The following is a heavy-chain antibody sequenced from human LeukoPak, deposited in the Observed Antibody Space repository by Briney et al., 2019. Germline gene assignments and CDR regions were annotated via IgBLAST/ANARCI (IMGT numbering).Heavy chain of an antibody. J-gene: IGHJ4*02. CDR1: GGSISSYY. Sequence: SETPSLTCTVSGGSISSYYWSWIRQPPGKGLEWIGYIYYSGSTNYNPSLKSRVTISVDTSKNQFSLKLSSVTAADTAVYYCARQGGIAVAGLDYWGQGTLVTVSS. V-gene: IGHV4-59*08. CDR2: IYYSGST. CDR3: ARQGGIAVAGLDY. D-gene: IGHD6-19*01.